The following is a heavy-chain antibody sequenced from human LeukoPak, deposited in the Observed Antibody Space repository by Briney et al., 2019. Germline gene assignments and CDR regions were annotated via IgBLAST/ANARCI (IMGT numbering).Heavy chain of an antibody. Sequence: GGSLRLSCAASGFTFEASAMSWVRQAPGKGLEWVAVITGGGESTYYADSVKGRFTISRDNSKKTLFLQVNSLRAEDTAVYFCAKNSRDQLLCWFNDWGQGIVVTVSS. CDR3: AKNSRDQLLCWFND. CDR2: ITGGGEST. V-gene: IGHV3-23*01. CDR1: GFTFEASA. D-gene: IGHD2-2*01. J-gene: IGHJ4*02.